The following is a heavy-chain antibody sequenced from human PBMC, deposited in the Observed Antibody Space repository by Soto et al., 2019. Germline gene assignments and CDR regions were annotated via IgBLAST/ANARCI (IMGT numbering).Heavy chain of an antibody. J-gene: IGHJ4*01. CDR3: ARCSGWYNY. V-gene: IGHV4-59*01. CDR2: IYHSGTT. CDR1: GGSMSGYY. D-gene: IGHD6-19*01. Sequence: SETLSLTCTVSGGSMSGYYWTWIRQPPGKGLEWIGYIYHSGTTNYNPSLKSRVTMSVDTSKNQFSLKLNSATAADTAVYYCARCSGWYNYWGHVLLVTAPS.